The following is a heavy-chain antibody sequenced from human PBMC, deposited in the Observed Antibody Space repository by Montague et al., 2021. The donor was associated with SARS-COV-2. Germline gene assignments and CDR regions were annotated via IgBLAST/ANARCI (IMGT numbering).Heavy chain of an antibody. D-gene: IGHD6-19*01. CDR2: ISSSSSYI. CDR3: ARDRDSSGWFDY. CDR1: GFTFSSYS. J-gene: IGHJ4*02. V-gene: IGHV3-21*01. Sequence: SRRISCAASGFTFSSYSMNWVRLAPGKGLEWVSSISSSSSYIYYADSVKGRFTISRDNAKNSLYLQMNSLRAEDTAVYYCARDRDSSGWFDYWGQGTLVTVSS.